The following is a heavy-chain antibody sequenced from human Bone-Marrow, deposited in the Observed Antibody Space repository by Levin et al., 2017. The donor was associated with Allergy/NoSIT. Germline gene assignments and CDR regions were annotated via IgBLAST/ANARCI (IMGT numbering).Heavy chain of an antibody. Sequence: LSLTCAASGFTFSSYGMHWVRQAPGKGLEWVAVISYDGSNKYYADSVKGRFTISRDNSKNTLYLQMNSLRAEDTAVYYCAKDTGYCSGGSCRHWFDPWGQGTLVTVSS. J-gene: IGHJ5*02. V-gene: IGHV3-30*18. D-gene: IGHD2-15*01. CDR2: ISYDGSNK. CDR3: AKDTGYCSGGSCRHWFDP. CDR1: GFTFSSYG.